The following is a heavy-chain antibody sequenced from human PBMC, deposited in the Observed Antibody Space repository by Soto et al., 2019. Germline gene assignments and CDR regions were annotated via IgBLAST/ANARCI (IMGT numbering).Heavy chain of an antibody. Sequence: QVQLVQSGAEVKKPGASVKVSCKASGYTFTSYAMHWVRQAPGQRLEWMGWINAGNGNTKYSQKFQGRVTITRDTSASTAYMELSSLRSEDTAVYYCARDWCSSTSCYRGGSDYYGMYVWGQGTTVTVSS. CDR3: ARDWCSSTSCYRGGSDYYGMYV. D-gene: IGHD2-2*01. CDR2: INAGNGNT. V-gene: IGHV1-3*01. CDR1: GYTFTSYA. J-gene: IGHJ6*02.